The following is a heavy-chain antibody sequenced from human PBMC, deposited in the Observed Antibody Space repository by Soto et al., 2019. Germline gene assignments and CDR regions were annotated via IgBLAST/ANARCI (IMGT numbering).Heavy chain of an antibody. CDR1: GFTFSSYS. CDR3: AVSYCSGVTCYYDK. J-gene: IGHJ4*02. CDR2: ISSGSDYM. D-gene: IGHD2-15*01. V-gene: IGHV3-21*01. Sequence: GGSLRLSCAASGFTFSSYSMNWVRQAPGKGLEWVSSISSGSDYMYHADSLKGRFTISRDNAKNSLYLQMNSLRGEDTAVYYCAVSYCSGVTCYYDKWGQGTLVTVSS.